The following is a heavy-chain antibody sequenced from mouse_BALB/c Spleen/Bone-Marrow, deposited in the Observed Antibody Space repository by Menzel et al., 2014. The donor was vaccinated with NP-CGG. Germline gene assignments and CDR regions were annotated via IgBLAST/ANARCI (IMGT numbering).Heavy chain of an antibody. V-gene: IGHV1-15*01. CDR3: ARGGLRHYAMDY. CDR1: GYTFTDFE. Sequence: VQLQQSGAELVRPGASVKLSCKALGYTFTDFEMHWVKQTPEHGLEWIGAIHPGSGGTAYNQKFKGEATLTADKSSSTTYMDLRRLTSEESDVCYSARGGLRHYAMDYWGQGTSVTVSS. D-gene: IGHD2-4*01. CDR2: IHPGSGGT. J-gene: IGHJ4*01.